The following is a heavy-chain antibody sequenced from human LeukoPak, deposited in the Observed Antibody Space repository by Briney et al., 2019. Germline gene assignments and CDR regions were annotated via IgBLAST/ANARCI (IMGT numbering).Heavy chain of an antibody. CDR3: AKDHYVFGYYYYMDV. V-gene: IGHV3-30*02. CDR1: GFIFSNAW. Sequence: GGTLRLSCEASGFIFSNAWMNWVRQVPGKGLEWVASIQYDGSNKYYADSVKGRCTISRDNSKNTLYLQMNSLRAEDTAVYYCAKDHYVFGYYYYMDVWGKGTTVTISS. CDR2: IQYDGSNK. J-gene: IGHJ6*03. D-gene: IGHD3-10*02.